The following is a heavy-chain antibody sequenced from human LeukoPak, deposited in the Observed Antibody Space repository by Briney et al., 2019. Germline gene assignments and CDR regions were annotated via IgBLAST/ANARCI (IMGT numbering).Heavy chain of an antibody. CDR3: AKEFLPGGFDFDY. CDR1: GFTFSSYG. D-gene: IGHD3-16*01. J-gene: IGHJ4*02. V-gene: IGHV3-30*18. Sequence: GGSLRLSCAASGFTFSSYGMHWVRQAPGKGLEWVAVISYDGSNKYYADSVKGRFTISRDNSKDTLYLQMNSLRAEDTAVYYCAKEFLPGGFDFDYWGQGTLVTVSS. CDR2: ISYDGSNK.